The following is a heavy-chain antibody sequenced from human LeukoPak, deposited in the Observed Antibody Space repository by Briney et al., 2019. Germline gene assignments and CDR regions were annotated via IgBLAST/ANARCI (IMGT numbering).Heavy chain of an antibody. CDR1: GGSISSYY. Sequence: SEALSLTCTVSGGSISSYYWSWIRQPAGKGLEWIGRIYTSGSTNYNPSLKSRVTMSVDTSKNQFSLKLSSVTAADTAVYYCAREPHYSDSSGYYRFDYWGQGTLVTVSS. V-gene: IGHV4-4*07. J-gene: IGHJ4*02. CDR3: AREPHYSDSSGYYRFDY. CDR2: IYTSGST. D-gene: IGHD3-22*01.